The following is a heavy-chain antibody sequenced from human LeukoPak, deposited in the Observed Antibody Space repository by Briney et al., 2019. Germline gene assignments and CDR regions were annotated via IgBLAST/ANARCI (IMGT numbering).Heavy chain of an antibody. CDR1: GFTFSRYS. CDR2: IISSSSYI. Sequence: PGGSLRLSCAASGFTFSRYSMNWVRQAPGKGLEWVSSIISSSSYIYYADSVKGRFTISRDNAKNSLYLQMNSLRAEDTAVYYCASDSGSGSSAFDYWGQGTLVTVSS. J-gene: IGHJ4*02. CDR3: ASDSGSGSSAFDY. V-gene: IGHV3-21*01. D-gene: IGHD3-10*01.